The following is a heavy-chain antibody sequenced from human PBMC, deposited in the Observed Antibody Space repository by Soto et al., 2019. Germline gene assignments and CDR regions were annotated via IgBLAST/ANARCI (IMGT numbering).Heavy chain of an antibody. J-gene: IGHJ6*02. Sequence: PGGSLRLSCAASGFTFISYGMHWVRQAPGKGLEWVAVIWHDGSNKYYADSVKGRFTISRDNSKNTLYVQMNSLRAEDTAVYYCARVSTYGRGWWRIDVWGQGTTVTVSS. V-gene: IGHV3-33*01. CDR3: ARVSTYGRGWWRIDV. D-gene: IGHD6-19*01. CDR2: IWHDGSNK. CDR1: GFTFISYG.